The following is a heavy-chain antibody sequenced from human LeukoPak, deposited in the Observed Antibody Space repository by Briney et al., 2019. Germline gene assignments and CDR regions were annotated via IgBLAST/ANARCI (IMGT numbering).Heavy chain of an antibody. CDR3: ATRLCSIAACRASSYKCMDV. V-gene: IGHV3-11*01. J-gene: IGHJ6*04. D-gene: IGHD2-2*01. Sequence: GGSLRLSCAASGFAFSEYHMTWIRQAPGKGLEWISYISSDGNIAHYSDSVKGRFTVSRDNDKNSLYLQMSSLTVEDTAVYYCATRLCSIAACRASSYKCMDVWGKGTTVTVSS. CDR1: GFAFSEYH. CDR2: ISSDGNIA.